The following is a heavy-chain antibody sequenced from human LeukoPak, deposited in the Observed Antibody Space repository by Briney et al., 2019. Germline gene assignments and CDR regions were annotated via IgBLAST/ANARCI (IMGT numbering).Heavy chain of an antibody. CDR1: GFSLSTSGMC. D-gene: IGHD6-13*01. CDR3: AHELGYYYYMDV. CDR2: IGWDDDK. V-gene: IGHV2-70*11. J-gene: IGHJ6*03. Sequence: SGPALVKPTQTLPLTCTFSGFSLSTSGMCVSWIRQPPGKALEWLARIGWDDDKYYSTSLKTRLTISKDTSKTQVVLTMTNMDPVDTATYYCAHELGYYYYMDVWGKGTTVTVSS.